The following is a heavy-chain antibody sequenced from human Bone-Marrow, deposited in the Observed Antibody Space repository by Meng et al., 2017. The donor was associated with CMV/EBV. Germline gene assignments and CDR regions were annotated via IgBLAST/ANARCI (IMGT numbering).Heavy chain of an antibody. CDR3: ARASITIFGVVWDY. CDR1: GGTFISYT. D-gene: IGHD3-3*01. CDR2: IIPILGIA. Sequence: SVKVSCKASGGTFISYTISWVRQAPGQGLEWMGRIIPILGIANYAQKFQGRVTITADKSTSTAYMELSSLRSEDTAVYYCARASITIFGVVWDYWGQGTLVTVSS. V-gene: IGHV1-69*02. J-gene: IGHJ4*02.